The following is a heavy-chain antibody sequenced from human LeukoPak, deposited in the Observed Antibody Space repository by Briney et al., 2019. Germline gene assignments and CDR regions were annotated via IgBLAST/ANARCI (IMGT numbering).Heavy chain of an antibody. CDR2: IYHSGST. CDR1: GGSISSGGYY. D-gene: IGHD2-2*01. J-gene: IGHJ6*03. CDR3: ARVVGVGYCSSTSCLGQPLLRSASYYYYMDV. Sequence: SETLSLTCTVSGGSISSGGYYWSWIRQPPGKGLEWIGYIYHSGSTYYNPSLKSRVTISVDTSKNQFSLKLSSVTAADTAVYYCARVVGVGYCSSTSCLGQPLLRSASYYYYMDVWGKGTTVTVSS. V-gene: IGHV4-61*08.